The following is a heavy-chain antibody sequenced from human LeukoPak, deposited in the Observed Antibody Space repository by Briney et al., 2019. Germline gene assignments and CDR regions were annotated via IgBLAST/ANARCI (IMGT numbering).Heavy chain of an antibody. CDR2: IRSKAYGGTT. V-gene: IGHV3-49*04. CDR1: GSTFGDYA. Sequence: GGSLRLSCTASGSTFGDYAMSWVRQAPGKGLEWVGFIRSKAYGGTTEYAASVKGRFTISRDDSKSIAYLQMNSLKTEDTAVYYCTRVNKGYYYGMDVWGQGTTVTVSS. J-gene: IGHJ6*02. CDR3: TRVNKGYYYGMDV.